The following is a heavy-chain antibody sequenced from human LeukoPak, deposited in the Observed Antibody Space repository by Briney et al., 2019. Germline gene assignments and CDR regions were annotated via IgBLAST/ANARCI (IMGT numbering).Heavy chain of an antibody. CDR2: ISSSGSTSSTI. V-gene: IGHV3-48*01. D-gene: IGHD6-6*01. Sequence: PGGSLRLSCAASGFSFSIYDMNWVRQAPGKGLEWISYISSSGSTSSTIYYADSVKGRFTTSRDNAKNSLYLQMNSLRAEDTAVYYCAKGGSSSFYSDYWGQGTLVTVSS. CDR3: AKGGSSSFYSDY. J-gene: IGHJ4*02. CDR1: GFSFSIYD.